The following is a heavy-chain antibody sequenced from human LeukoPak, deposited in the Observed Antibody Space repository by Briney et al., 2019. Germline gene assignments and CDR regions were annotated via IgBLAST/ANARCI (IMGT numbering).Heavy chain of an antibody. D-gene: IGHD1-26*01. J-gene: IGHJ4*02. CDR3: ARHYMWELLNVDY. V-gene: IGHV4-38-2*01. Sequence: PSETLSLTCAVSGYSISSGYYWGWIRQPPGKGLEWIGSMYHSGSSNYNPSLKSRVTISVDTSKNQFSLKLSSVTAADTAVYYCARHYMWELLNVDYWGQGTLVTVSS. CDR1: GYSISSGYY. CDR2: MYHSGSS.